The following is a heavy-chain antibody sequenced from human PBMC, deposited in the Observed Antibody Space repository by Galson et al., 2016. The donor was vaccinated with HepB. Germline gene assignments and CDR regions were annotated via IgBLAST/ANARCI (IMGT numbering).Heavy chain of an antibody. CDR1: GFTFSDYY. CDR3: ARGRRGAISDFFDS. Sequence: SLRLSCAASGFTFSDYYMSWIRQAPGKGLEWLSYISSSSHHTDYADSAKGRFTISRDNAKNSLHLQMNNLRAEDTALYYCARGRRGAISDFFDSWGQGTLVTVSS. J-gene: IGHJ4*02. V-gene: IGHV3-11*06. D-gene: IGHD3-10*01. CDR2: ISSSSHHT.